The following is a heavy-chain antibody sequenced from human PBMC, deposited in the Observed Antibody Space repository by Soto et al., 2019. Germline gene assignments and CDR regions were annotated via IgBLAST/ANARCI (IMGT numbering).Heavy chain of an antibody. V-gene: IGHV3-74*01. CDR3: AREKAVAGTTFDY. Sequence: EVQLVESGGGSVQPGGSLRLSCAVSGFSLSSYWMHWVRQAPGKGLVWVSRIQSDGSSTNYADSVKGRFTISRDNAKNTLHLQMDGLRVEDTAVYYCAREKAVAGTTFDYWGLGTLVTVSS. CDR1: GFSLSSYW. CDR2: IQSDGSST. D-gene: IGHD6-19*01. J-gene: IGHJ4*02.